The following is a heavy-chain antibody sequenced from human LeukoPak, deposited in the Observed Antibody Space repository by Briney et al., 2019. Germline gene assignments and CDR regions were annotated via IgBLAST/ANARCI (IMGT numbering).Heavy chain of an antibody. J-gene: IGHJ4*02. CDR1: GGSVSSSSYH. V-gene: IGHV4-39*01. CDR3: ARRAGGWFDY. D-gene: IGHD2-15*01. CDR2: IYYSGST. Sequence: KASETLSLTCTVSGGSVSSSSYHWDWIRQPPGKGLERIGSIYYSGSTYYNPSLKNRVTISVDTSKNQFSLKLSSVSAADTAVYYCARRAGGWFDYWGQGTLVTVSS.